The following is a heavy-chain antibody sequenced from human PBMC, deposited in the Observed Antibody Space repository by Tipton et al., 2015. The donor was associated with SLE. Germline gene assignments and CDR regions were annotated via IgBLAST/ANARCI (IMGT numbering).Heavy chain of an antibody. CDR1: GFTFSIYA. Sequence: SLRLSCAASGFTFSIYAMHWVRQPPGKGLEWVAVISYDGSNKYYADSVKGRFTISRDNSKNTLYLQMNSLRAEDTAVYYCAREGDWNYVGPFDHWGQGTLVTVSS. J-gene: IGHJ4*02. D-gene: IGHD1-7*01. CDR2: ISYDGSNK. CDR3: AREGDWNYVGPFDH. V-gene: IGHV3-30*04.